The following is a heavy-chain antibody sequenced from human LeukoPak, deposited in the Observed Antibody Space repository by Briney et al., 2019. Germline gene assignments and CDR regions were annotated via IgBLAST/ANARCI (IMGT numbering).Heavy chain of an antibody. J-gene: IGHJ4*02. CDR3: ARDLYCSGGSCYNLDY. CDR1: GYTFTSYA. Sequence: ASVKVSCKASGYTFTSYAMHWVRQAPGQRLEWMGWINAGNGNTKYSQKFQGRVTITRDTSASTAYMELSSLRSEDTAVYYCARDLYCSGGSCYNLDYWGQGTLVTVSS. V-gene: IGHV1-3*01. D-gene: IGHD2-15*01. CDR2: INAGNGNT.